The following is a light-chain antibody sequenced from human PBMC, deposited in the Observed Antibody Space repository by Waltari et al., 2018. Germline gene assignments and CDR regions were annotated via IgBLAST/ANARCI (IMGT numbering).Light chain of an antibody. CDR2: NNH. CDR1: SSNIGNNA. CDR3: AAWDDSLNVWV. Sequence: QSVLTQPPAVSEAPRQRVTIACSGSSSNIGNNAGNWYQQLPVKTPKLLIYNNHLRPSGFSDRFSGSKSGTSASLAISGLQSEDEADYYCAAWDDSLNVWVFGGGTKLTVL. V-gene: IGLV1-36*01. J-gene: IGLJ3*02.